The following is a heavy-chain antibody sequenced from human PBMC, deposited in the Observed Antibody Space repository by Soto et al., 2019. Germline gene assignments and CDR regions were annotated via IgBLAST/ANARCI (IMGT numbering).Heavy chain of an antibody. CDR2: ISGSGGST. CDR1: GFTFSSYA. D-gene: IGHD3-3*01. J-gene: IGHJ5*02. Sequence: GGSLRLSCAASGFTFSSYAMSWVRQAPGKGLEWVSAISGSGGSTYYADSVKGRFTISRDNSENTLYLQMNSLRAEDTAVYYCAKSPRGDFWSGYYSWFDPWGQGTLVTVSS. CDR3: AKSPRGDFWSGYYSWFDP. V-gene: IGHV3-23*01.